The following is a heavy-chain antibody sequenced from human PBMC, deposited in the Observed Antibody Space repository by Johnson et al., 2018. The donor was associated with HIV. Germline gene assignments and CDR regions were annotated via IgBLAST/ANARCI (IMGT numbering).Heavy chain of an antibody. CDR2: ISWNSGSR. CDR3: AKDSHGYCSGGSCPGPFDI. Sequence: EVQLVESGGGLVQPGRSLRLSCSASGFIFDYYAMHWVRQPPGKGLEWVSGISWNSGSRGYADSVKGRFTISRDNVKNSLYLQMNSLRAEDTALYYCAKDSHGYCSGGSCPGPFDIWGQGTMVTVSP. V-gene: IGHV3-9*01. J-gene: IGHJ3*02. CDR1: GFIFDYYA. D-gene: IGHD2-15*01.